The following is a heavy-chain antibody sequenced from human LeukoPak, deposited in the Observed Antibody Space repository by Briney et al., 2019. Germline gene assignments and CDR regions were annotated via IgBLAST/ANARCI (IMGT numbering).Heavy chain of an antibody. Sequence: PGGSLRLSCAASGINFNTYAMHWVRQAPGKGLEWVSLISGDGDRTSYADSVKGRFTISRDNAKNSLYLQMNSLRDGDTAVYYCARVPYSTGTYDYWGQGTLVTVSS. D-gene: IGHD6-19*01. CDR3: ARVPYSTGTYDY. CDR1: GINFNTYA. CDR2: ISGDGDRT. V-gene: IGHV3-43*02. J-gene: IGHJ4*02.